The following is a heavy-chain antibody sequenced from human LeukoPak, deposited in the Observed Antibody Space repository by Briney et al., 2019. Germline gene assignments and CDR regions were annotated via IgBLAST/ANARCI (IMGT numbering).Heavy chain of an antibody. Sequence: PSETLSLTCTVSGGPINNYYWSWIRQPPGKGLEWIAWVYYSGNTQYNPSLKSRVIISVDTSKNQFSLNLNSVTAVDTAVYYCARHQSGGTYPLEFWGQGTQVTVSS. CDR3: ARHQSGGTYPLEF. J-gene: IGHJ4*02. CDR1: GGPINNYY. CDR2: VYYSGNT. D-gene: IGHD1-26*01. V-gene: IGHV4-59*08.